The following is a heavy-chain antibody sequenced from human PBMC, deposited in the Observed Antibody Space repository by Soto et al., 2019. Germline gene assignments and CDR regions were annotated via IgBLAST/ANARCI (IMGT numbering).Heavy chain of an antibody. D-gene: IGHD2-21*02. CDR1: GFTVSSYS. Sequence: GGSLRLSCAASGFTVSSYSMNWVRQAPGKGLEWVSFISSSSSNIYYADSVKGRFTSSRDNAKNSLYLQMNSLRVEDTAGYYCAEVGTGGVERYYMGYWGKGTAVTVSS. CDR2: ISSSSSNI. CDR3: AEVGTGGVERYYMGY. J-gene: IGHJ6*03. V-gene: IGHV3-21*01.